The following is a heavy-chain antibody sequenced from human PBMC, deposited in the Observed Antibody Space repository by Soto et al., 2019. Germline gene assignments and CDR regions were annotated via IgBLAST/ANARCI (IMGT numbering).Heavy chain of an antibody. J-gene: IGHJ6*02. V-gene: IGHV5-51*01. CDR2: IYPGDSDT. CDR1: GYSFTSYW. CDR3: ARQGTYYYYYYGMDV. D-gene: IGHD1-1*01. Sequence: GESLKISCKGSGYSFTSYWIGWVRQMPGKGLEWMGIIYPGDSDTRYSPSFQGQVIISAYKSISTAYLQWSSLKASDTAMYYCARQGTYYYYYYGMDVWGQGTTVTVSS.